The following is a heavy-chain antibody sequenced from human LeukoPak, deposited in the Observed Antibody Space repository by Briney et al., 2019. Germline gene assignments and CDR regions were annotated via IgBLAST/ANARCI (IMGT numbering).Heavy chain of an antibody. CDR3: ARGRGVVSHNWFDP. CDR2: MNPNSGNT. Sequence: GASVKVSCKASGYTFTSYDINWVRQATGQGLEWMGWMNPNSGNTGYAQKFQGRVTITRNTSISTAYMELSSLRSEDTAVYYCARGRGVVSHNWFDPWGQGTLVTVSS. V-gene: IGHV1-8*01. J-gene: IGHJ5*02. CDR1: GYTFTSYD.